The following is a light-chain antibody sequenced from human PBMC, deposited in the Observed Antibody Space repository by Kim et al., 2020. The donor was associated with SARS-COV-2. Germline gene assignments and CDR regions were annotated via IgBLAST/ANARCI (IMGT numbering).Light chain of an antibody. V-gene: IGLV3-19*01. CDR1: SLRSYY. CDR2: GKN. J-gene: IGLJ3*02. CDR3: NSQDSSGNHLV. Sequence: SSELTQDPAVSVALGQTVRITCQGDSLRSYYASWYQQKPGQAPVLVIYGKNNRPSGIPDRFSGSSSGNTASLTITGPQAEDEADYYCNSQDSSGNHLVFG.